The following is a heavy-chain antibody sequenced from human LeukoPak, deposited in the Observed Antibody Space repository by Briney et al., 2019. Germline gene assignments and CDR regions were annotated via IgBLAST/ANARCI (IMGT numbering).Heavy chain of an antibody. CDR3: ARGCTNGVCFPRYNWFDP. CDR1: GGTFSSYA. Sequence: GATVKVSCKASGGTFSSYAISWVRQAPGQGLEWMGGIIPIFGTANYAQKFQGRVTITADESTSTAYMELSSLRSEDTAVYYCARGCTNGVCFPRYNWFDPWGQGTLVTVSS. D-gene: IGHD2-8*01. V-gene: IGHV1-69*13. CDR2: IIPIFGTA. J-gene: IGHJ5*02.